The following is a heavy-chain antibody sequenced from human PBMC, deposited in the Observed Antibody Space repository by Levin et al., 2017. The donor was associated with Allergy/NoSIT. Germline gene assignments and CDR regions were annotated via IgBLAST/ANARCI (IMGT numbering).Heavy chain of an antibody. Sequence: GGSLRLSCAASVSTFSSFGIHWVRQAPGKGLEWVAVIAYDGSDKFYADSVKGRFTISRDNSKNMLYLQMNSLKAEDTAVYYCAGLADRFDYWGQGTLVTVSS. J-gene: IGHJ4*02. CDR1: VSTFSSFG. D-gene: IGHD6-19*01. V-gene: IGHV3-30*03. CDR3: AGLADRFDY. CDR2: IAYDGSDK.